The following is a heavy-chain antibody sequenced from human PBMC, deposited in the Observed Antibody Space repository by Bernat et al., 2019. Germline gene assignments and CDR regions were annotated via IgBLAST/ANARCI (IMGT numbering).Heavy chain of an antibody. J-gene: IGHJ4*02. D-gene: IGHD6-13*01. CDR2: ISSSSSYT. V-gene: IGHV3-11*05. Sequence: QVQLVESGGGLVKPGGSLRLSCAASGFTFSDYYMSWIRQAPGKGLEWVSSISSSSSYTNYADSVKGRFTISRDNTKNSLYLQMNSLRAEDTAVYYCAGEERGIGSSWYTYWGQGTLVTVSS. CDR3: AGEERGIGSSWYTY. CDR1: GFTFSDYY.